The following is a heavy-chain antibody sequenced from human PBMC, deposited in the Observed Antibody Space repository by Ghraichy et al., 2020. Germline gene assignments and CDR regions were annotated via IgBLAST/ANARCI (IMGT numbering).Heavy chain of an antibody. CDR3: ARDIKSSYWSYYFFAMDV. J-gene: IGHJ6*02. CDR1: GFTFNTYS. V-gene: IGHV3-30*04. D-gene: IGHD2-8*02. CDR2: ISHDGKSQ. Sequence: LSLTCSAAGFTFNTYSMHWVRQAPGKGLEWVAVISHDGKSQYYADSVKGRFTISRDNSKNTVFLQMNSLRAGDTAVYYCARDIKSSYWSYYFFAMDVWGHGTTVTVSS.